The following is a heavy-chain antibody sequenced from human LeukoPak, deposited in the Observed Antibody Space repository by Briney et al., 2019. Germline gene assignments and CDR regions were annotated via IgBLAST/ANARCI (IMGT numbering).Heavy chain of an antibody. Sequence: ASVKVSCTASGVNLASHSLSWVRQAPGKGLEWVSAISSTGGTTYYADSVKGRFTISRDNSKNTLYLQMNSLRAEDTAIYYCAKNADRGAYCSGGSCYPYYYYYTDVWGEGTTVTISS. J-gene: IGHJ6*03. CDR2: ISSTGGTT. CDR3: AKNADRGAYCSGGSCYPYYYYYTDV. V-gene: IGHV3-23*01. CDR1: GVNLASHS. D-gene: IGHD2-15*01.